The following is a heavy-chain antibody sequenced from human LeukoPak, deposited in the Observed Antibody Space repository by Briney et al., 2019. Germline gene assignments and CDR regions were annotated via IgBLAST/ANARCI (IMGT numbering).Heavy chain of an antibody. CDR3: ARGDNSGWYLFDY. V-gene: IGHV5-51*01. CDR2: IYPGDSDT. D-gene: IGHD6-19*01. J-gene: IGHJ4*02. CDR1: GYSFTDHW. Sequence: GESLKISCKASGYSFTDHWIGWVRQMPGKGLEWMGIIYPGDSDTRYSPSFQGQVTISADKSISTAYLQWSTLQAPDTAMYYCARGDNSGWYLFDYWGQGTLVTVSS.